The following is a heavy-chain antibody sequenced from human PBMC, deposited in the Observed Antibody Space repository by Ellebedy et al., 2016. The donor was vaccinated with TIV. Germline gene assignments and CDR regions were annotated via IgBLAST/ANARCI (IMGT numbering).Heavy chain of an antibody. D-gene: IGHD2-21*01. J-gene: IGHJ5*02. CDR3: ARDPGGGGDFGDNWFDP. Sequence: GESLKISCEASGIIVSDYFMNWVRQAPGKGLEWVSVLYPDAKTNYTDSVNGRFIVSRDSSKTTLYLQMNSLTAEDTAVYYCARDPGGGGDFGDNWFDPWGQGTLVTVSS. V-gene: IGHV3-66*01. CDR1: GIIVSDYF. CDR2: LYPDAKT.